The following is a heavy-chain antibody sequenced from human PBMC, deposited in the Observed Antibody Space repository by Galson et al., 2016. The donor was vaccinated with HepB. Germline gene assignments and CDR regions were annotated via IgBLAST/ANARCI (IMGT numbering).Heavy chain of an antibody. J-gene: IGHJ4*02. CDR2: ISGNGGNT. D-gene: IGHD6-19*01. Sequence: SLRLSCAASGFTFNTYAMTWIRQAPGKGLEWVSAISGNGGNTYYADSVKGRFTIYKDKSKDTLYLQMNSLRVEDTDVYYSAKRQGYTSGRADSWGQGTLVTVSS. CDR1: GFTFNTYA. CDR3: AKRQGYTSGRADS. V-gene: IGHV3-23*01.